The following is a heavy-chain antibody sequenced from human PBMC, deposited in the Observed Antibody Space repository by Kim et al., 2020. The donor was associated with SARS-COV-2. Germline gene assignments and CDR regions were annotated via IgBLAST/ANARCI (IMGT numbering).Heavy chain of an antibody. Sequence: RFTISRDNSKNTLYLQRNSLRSEDTAVYYCAKGYCSGGSCYPYYYYGMDVWGQGTTVTVSS. CDR3: AKGYCSGGSCYPYYYYGMDV. J-gene: IGHJ6*02. V-gene: IGHV3-23*01. D-gene: IGHD2-15*01.